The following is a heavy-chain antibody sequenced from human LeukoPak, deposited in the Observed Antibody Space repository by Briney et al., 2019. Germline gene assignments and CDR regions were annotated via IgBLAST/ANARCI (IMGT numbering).Heavy chain of an antibody. Sequence: GGSLRLSCAASGFTVSNNYMRWVRQAPGKGLEWVSLIYSGGSTYYADSVKGRFIISRDNSKNTLYLQMNSLRAEDTAVYYCARRYYYDSSGTPFNYWGQGTLVTVSS. CDR1: GFTVSNNY. CDR3: ARRYYYDSSGTPFNY. CDR2: IYSGGST. J-gene: IGHJ4*02. V-gene: IGHV3-66*01. D-gene: IGHD3-22*01.